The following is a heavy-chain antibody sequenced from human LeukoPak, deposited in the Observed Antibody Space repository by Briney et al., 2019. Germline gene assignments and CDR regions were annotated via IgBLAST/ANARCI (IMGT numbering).Heavy chain of an antibody. D-gene: IGHD5-18*01. V-gene: IGHV1-2*02. Sequence: ASVKVSCKASGYTFTGYYMHWVRQAPGQGLEWMGWINPNSGGTNYAQKFQGRVTMTRDTSISTAYMELSRLRSDDTAVYYCASGVERYGYSYGLDAFDIWGQGTMVTVS. CDR1: GYTFTGYY. CDR2: INPNSGGT. CDR3: ASGVERYGYSYGLDAFDI. J-gene: IGHJ3*02.